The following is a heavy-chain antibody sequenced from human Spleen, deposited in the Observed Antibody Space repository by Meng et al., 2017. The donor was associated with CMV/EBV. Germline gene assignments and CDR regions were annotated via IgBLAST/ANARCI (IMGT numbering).Heavy chain of an antibody. CDR3: VKLFDF. CDR2: IEEDGSDQ. J-gene: IGHJ4*02. CDR1: GFTFSDYW. D-gene: IGHD2-15*01. Sequence: GESLKISCAASGFTFSDYWMSWVRQAPGKGLEWVANIEEDGSDQYYVDSVKGRFTVSRDNAKNSLYLQMNSLRAEDTAVYYCVKLFDFWGQGTLVTVSS. V-gene: IGHV3-7*01.